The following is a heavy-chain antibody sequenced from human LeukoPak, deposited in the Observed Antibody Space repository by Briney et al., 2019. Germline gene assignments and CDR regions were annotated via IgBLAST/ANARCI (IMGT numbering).Heavy chain of an antibody. V-gene: IGHV1-8*01. CDR3: ARWRLAPNYYYYYYMDV. D-gene: IGHD2-21*02. Sequence: ASVKVSCKASGYTFTSYDINWVRQATGQGLEWMGWMNPNSGNTGYAQKFQGRVTMTRNTSISTAYMELSSLRSEDTAVYYCARWRLAPNYYYYYYMDVWGKGTTVTVSS. CDR2: MNPNSGNT. CDR1: GYTFTSYD. J-gene: IGHJ6*03.